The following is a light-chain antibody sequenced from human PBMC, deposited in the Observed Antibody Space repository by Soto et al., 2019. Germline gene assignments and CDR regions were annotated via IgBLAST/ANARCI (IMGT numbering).Light chain of an antibody. Sequence: DIQMTQSPSTLSASVGDRVTITCRASQSISSWLAWYQQKPGKAPKLLIYDASSLESGVPSRFSGSGSGTDFTLTISSLQPDDFATYYCQQYNSPMYTFGQGTKLEIK. V-gene: IGKV1-5*01. CDR2: DAS. CDR3: QQYNSPMYT. J-gene: IGKJ2*01. CDR1: QSISSW.